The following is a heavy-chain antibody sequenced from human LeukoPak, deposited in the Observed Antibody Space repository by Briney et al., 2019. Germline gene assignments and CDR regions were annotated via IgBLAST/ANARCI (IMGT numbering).Heavy chain of an antibody. CDR3: AKDASPIFGVVTAFDY. CDR2: IGGSGGST. V-gene: IGHV3-23*01. J-gene: IGHJ4*02. D-gene: IGHD3-3*01. CDR1: GFTFSSYA. Sequence: PGGSLRLSCAASGFTFSSYAMSWVRQAPGKGLEWVSAIGGSGGSTYYADSVKGRFTISRDNSKNTLYLQMNSLRAEDTAVYYCAKDASPIFGVVTAFDYWGQGTLVTVSS.